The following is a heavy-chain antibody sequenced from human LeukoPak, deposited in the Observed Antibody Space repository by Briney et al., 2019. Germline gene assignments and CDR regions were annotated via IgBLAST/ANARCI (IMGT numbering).Heavy chain of an antibody. CDR2: INHSGST. CDR3: ARDRLRGGDY. J-gene: IGHJ4*02. CDR1: GVSFSDYY. V-gene: IGHV4-34*01. Sequence: SETLSLTCAVYGVSFSDYYWSWIRQPPGKGLEWIGEINHSGSTNYNPSLKSRVTISVDTSKNQFSLKLSSVTAADTAVYYCARDRLRGGDYWGQGTLVTVSS. D-gene: IGHD3/OR15-3a*01.